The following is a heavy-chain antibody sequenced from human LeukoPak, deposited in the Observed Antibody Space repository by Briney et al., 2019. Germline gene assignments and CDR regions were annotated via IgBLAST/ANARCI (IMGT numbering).Heavy chain of an antibody. Sequence: PGGSLRLSCAASGFTFSSYEMNWVRQAPGKGLEWVSRIDSDGSSTTYADSVKGRFTISRDNAKNTLYLQMSSLRAEDTAVYYCARGRTYYYYGMDVWGQGTTVIVSS. CDR3: ARGRTYYYYGMDV. CDR1: GFTFSSYE. CDR2: IDSDGSST. J-gene: IGHJ6*02. V-gene: IGHV3-74*01.